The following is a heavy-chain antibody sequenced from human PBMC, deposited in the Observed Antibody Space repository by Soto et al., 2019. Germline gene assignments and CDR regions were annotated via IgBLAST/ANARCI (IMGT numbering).Heavy chain of an antibody. D-gene: IGHD3-22*01. CDR2: IYYSGST. J-gene: IGHJ3*02. Sequence: SETLSLTCTVSGGSISSYYWSWSRQPPGKGLEWIGYIYYSGSTNYNPSLKSRVTISVDTSKNQFSLKLSSVTAADTAVYYCARALTTYYYDSSGYYSPTTPDAFDIWGQGTMVTVSS. CDR3: ARALTTYYYDSSGYYSPTTPDAFDI. V-gene: IGHV4-59*01. CDR1: GGSISSYY.